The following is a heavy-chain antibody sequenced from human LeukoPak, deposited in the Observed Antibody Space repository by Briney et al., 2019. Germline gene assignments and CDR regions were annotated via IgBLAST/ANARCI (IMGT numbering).Heavy chain of an antibody. J-gene: IGHJ4*02. V-gene: IGHV1-18*01. D-gene: IGHD2-15*01. CDR1: GYTFTNYG. Sequence: ASVRVSCKASGYTFTNYGISWVRQAPGQGLEWMGWISADNGNTYYTQNFQGRVSMTTDTSTSTAYMEVRSLRSDDTAVYYCASRKPYCGTGSCYETLDYWGQGTLVTVSS. CDR3: ASRKPYCGTGSCYETLDY. CDR2: ISADNGNT.